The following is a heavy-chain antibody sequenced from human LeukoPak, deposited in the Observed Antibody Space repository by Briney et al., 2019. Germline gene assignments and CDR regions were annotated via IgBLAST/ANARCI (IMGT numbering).Heavy chain of an antibody. CDR3: ATTAARLQWEQYYYYYYMDV. V-gene: IGHV1-24*01. D-gene: IGHD1-26*01. Sequence: ASVKVSCKVSGYTLTELSMHWVRQAPGKGLEWMGGFDPEDGETIYAQKFQGRVTMTEDTSTDTAYMELSSLRSEDTAVYYCATTAARLQWEQYYYYYYMDVWGKGTTVTVSS. J-gene: IGHJ6*03. CDR1: GYTLTELS. CDR2: FDPEDGET.